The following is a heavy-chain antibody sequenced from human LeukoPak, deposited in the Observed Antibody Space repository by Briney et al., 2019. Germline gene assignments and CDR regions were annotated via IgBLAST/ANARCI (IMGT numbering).Heavy chain of an antibody. D-gene: IGHD3-3*01. CDR2: INPSGGST. V-gene: IGHV1-46*01. J-gene: IGHJ5*02. CDR1: GYTFTSYY. Sequence: ASVKVSCKASGYTFTSYYMHWVRQAPGQGLEWMGIINPSGGSTSYAQKFQGRVTMTRDTSTSTVYMELSSLRSEDTAVYYCARGPEANGYYDFWSGYSLVTAIDWFDPWGQGTLVTVSS. CDR3: ARGPEANGYYDFWSGYSLVTAIDWFDP.